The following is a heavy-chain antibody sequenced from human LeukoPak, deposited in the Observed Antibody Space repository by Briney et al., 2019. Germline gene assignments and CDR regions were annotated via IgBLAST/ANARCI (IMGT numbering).Heavy chain of an antibody. CDR3: ARHYSSGWYFVY. J-gene: IGHJ4*02. Sequence: SETLSLTCTVSGGSITSTSYYWGWIRQPPGKGLEWIGSIYFSGNTYYNPSLKGRVTISVDTSKNQFSLKLSSVTAADTAMYYCARHYSSGWYFVYWGQGTLVTVSS. D-gene: IGHD6-19*01. V-gene: IGHV4-39*01. CDR2: IYFSGNT. CDR1: GGSITSTSYY.